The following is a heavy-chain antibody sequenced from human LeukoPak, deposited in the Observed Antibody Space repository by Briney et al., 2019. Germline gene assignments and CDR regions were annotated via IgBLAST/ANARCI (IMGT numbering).Heavy chain of an antibody. Sequence: SRTLSLTCAISGDSVSSNSAAWNWIRQSPSRGLEWLGRTYYRSKWYNDYAVSMKSRITINPDTSKNQFSLQLNSVTPEDTAVYYCARVSGSSWSTYWYFDLWGRGTLVTVSS. CDR2: TYYRSKWYN. CDR3: ARVSGSSWSTYWYFDL. J-gene: IGHJ2*01. D-gene: IGHD6-13*01. V-gene: IGHV6-1*01. CDR1: GDSVSSNSAA.